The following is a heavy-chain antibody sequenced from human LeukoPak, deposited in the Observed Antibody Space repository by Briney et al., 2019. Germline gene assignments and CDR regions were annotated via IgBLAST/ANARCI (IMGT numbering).Heavy chain of an antibody. CDR3: ARLTGGDGYKYYYYMDV. Sequence: SETLSLTCTVSGGSISSYYWSWIRQPAGKGLEWIGRIYTSGSTNYNPSLKGRVTMSVDTSKNQFSLKLSSVTAADTAVYYCARLTGGDGYKYYYYMDVWGKGTTVTVSS. CDR2: IYTSGST. CDR1: GGSISSYY. V-gene: IGHV4-4*07. D-gene: IGHD5-24*01. J-gene: IGHJ6*03.